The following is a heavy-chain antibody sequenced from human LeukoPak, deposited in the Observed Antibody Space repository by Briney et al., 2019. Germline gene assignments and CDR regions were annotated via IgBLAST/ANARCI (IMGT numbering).Heavy chain of an antibody. V-gene: IGHV3-7*03. Sequence: SGGSLRLSCAASGFTFSNYWMTWVRQAPGKGLEWVATIKHDGDEKYYVDSVKGRFTISRDNAKNSLYLQMNSLRAEDTAVYYCASSYLDYWGQGTLVTVSS. CDR2: IKHDGDEK. J-gene: IGHJ4*02. CDR3: ASSYLDY. CDR1: GFTFSNYW.